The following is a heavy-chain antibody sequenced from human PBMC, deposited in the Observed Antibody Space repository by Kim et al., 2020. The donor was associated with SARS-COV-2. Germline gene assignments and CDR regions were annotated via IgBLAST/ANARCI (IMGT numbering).Heavy chain of an antibody. V-gene: IGHV3-74*01. CDR3: ARSDDFWSGYYDFDY. Sequence: DSVKGRFTISRDNAKKTLYLQMNSLRAEDTAVYYCARSDDFWSGYYDFDYWGQGTLVTVSS. J-gene: IGHJ4*02. D-gene: IGHD3-3*01.